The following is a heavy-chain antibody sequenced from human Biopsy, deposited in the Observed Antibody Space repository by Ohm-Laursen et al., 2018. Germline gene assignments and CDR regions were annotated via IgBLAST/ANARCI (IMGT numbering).Heavy chain of an antibody. Sequence: GTLSLTCSVSGDSISSYYWSWIRQPPGKGLGWIGYVYYTGSTDYNPSLQSRVTISVDTSKNHFSLRLRSVAPADTAIYYCARDRGYYSDRTVPGYFDLWGRGTLVTVSS. D-gene: IGHD3-22*01. J-gene: IGHJ2*01. V-gene: IGHV4-59*01. CDR3: ARDRGYYSDRTVPGYFDL. CDR1: GDSISSYY. CDR2: VYYTGST.